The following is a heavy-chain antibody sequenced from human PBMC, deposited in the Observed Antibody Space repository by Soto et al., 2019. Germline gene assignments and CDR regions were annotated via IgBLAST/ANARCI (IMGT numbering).Heavy chain of an antibody. CDR2: ISRSGTT. D-gene: IGHD3-10*01. Sequence: QVQLQQWGAGLLKPSETLSLSCAVYGGYFNDNYYTWFRQPPGKGLEWIGEISRSGTTKYIPSLKSRASISFDTSKTHVSLKVTSGTAAGTAVYYCATSLWFGTQVELWGQGALVTVSS. CDR1: GGYFNDNY. J-gene: IGHJ5*02. V-gene: IGHV4-34*01. CDR3: ATSLWFGTQVEL.